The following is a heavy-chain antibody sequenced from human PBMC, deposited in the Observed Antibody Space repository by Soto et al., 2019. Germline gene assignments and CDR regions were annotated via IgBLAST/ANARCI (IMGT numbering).Heavy chain of an antibody. V-gene: IGHV3-23*01. CDR2: ISGSGGST. Sequence: EVQLLESGGGLVQPGGSLRLSCAASGFTFSSYAMSWVRQAPGKGLGWVSAISGSGGSTYYAVCAKGRFTISGDNSKNTLYLQMSSLRAEDTAVYYCAKVVGYSYGYLADAMDVWGQGTTVTVSS. J-gene: IGHJ6*02. D-gene: IGHD5-18*01. CDR3: AKVVGYSYGYLADAMDV. CDR1: GFTFSSYA.